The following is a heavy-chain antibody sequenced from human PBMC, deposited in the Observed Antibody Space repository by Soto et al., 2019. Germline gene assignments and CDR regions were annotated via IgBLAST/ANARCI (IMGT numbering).Heavy chain of an antibody. CDR1: GFTFSSYS. J-gene: IGHJ4*02. CDR3: ARDQPGYSYGYGLGY. CDR2: ISSSSSYI. D-gene: IGHD5-18*01. Sequence: EVPLVESGGGLVKPGGSLRLSRAASGFTFSSYSMNWVRQAPGKGLEWVSSISSSSSYIYYADSVKGRFTISRDNAKNSLYLQMNSLRAEDTAVYFCARDQPGYSYGYGLGYWGQGTLVTVSS. V-gene: IGHV3-21*01.